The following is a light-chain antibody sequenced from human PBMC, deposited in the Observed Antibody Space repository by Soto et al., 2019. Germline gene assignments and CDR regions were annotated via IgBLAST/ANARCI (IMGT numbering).Light chain of an antibody. CDR1: SSDVGNYNY. J-gene: IGLJ1*01. V-gene: IGLV2-14*01. CDR2: MVS. Sequence: QSVLTQPASVSGSPGQSITISCTGTSSDVGNYNYVSWYQQYPGRVPKLLIYMVSNRPSGVSNRFSGSKSGNTASLTISGLQAEDEADYFCTPPTPGSLDVFGTGTKVTVL. CDR3: TPPTPGSLDV.